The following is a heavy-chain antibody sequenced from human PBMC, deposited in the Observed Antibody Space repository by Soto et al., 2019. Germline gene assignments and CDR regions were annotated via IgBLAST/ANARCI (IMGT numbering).Heavy chain of an antibody. J-gene: IGHJ4*02. CDR1: GGTFSSYA. CDR3: ARDRTPYYYDSSGYENFDY. Sequence: QVQLVQSGAEVKKPGSSVKVSCKASGGTFSSYAISWVRQAPGQGLEWMGGIIPIFGTANYAQKFQGRVTITADESTSTAYMEPSSLRSEDTAVYYCARDRTPYYYDSSGYENFDYWGQGTLVTVSS. D-gene: IGHD3-22*01. CDR2: IIPIFGTA. V-gene: IGHV1-69*01.